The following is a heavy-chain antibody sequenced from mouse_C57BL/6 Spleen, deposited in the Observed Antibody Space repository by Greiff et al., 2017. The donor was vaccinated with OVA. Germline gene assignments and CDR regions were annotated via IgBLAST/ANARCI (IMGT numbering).Heavy chain of an antibody. V-gene: IGHV1-82*01. D-gene: IGHD2-3*01. Sequence: QVQLQQSGPELVKPGASVKISCKASGYAFSSSWMNWVKQRPGKGLEWIGRIYPGDGDTNYNGKFKGKATLTADKSSSTAYMQLSSLTSEDSAVYFCARLDGYLFAYWCQGTLVTVSA. CDR3: ARLDGYLFAY. CDR2: IYPGDGDT. CDR1: GYAFSSSW. J-gene: IGHJ3*01.